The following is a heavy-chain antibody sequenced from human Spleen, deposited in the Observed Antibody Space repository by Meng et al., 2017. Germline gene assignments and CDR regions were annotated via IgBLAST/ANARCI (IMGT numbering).Heavy chain of an antibody. CDR1: GFTFSSYA. D-gene: IGHD3-10*01. J-gene: IGHJ3*02. Sequence: GSLRLSCAASGFTFSSYAMSWVRQAPGKGLEWIASIFHSGNTHYNPSLKSRVTISIDTSKNQFSLYLNSVTAADTALYYCVRVYYSAFDIWGQGTMVTVSS. CDR2: IFHSGNT. CDR3: VRVYYSAFDI. V-gene: IGHV4-4*02.